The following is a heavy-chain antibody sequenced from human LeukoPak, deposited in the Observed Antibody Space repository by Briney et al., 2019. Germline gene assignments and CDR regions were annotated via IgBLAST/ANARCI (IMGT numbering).Heavy chain of an antibody. J-gene: IGHJ4*02. CDR2: ISGSGDRT. CDR1: GFTFSIYG. V-gene: IGHV3-23*01. Sequence: GGTLRLSCSASGFTFSIYGMSWVRQAPGKGLEWVSAISGSGDRTYYADSVKGRFTISRDNSNNTLYLQMNSLRAEDTAVYYCAKSRLKGFFDYWGQGTLVTVPS. CDR3: AKSRLKGFFDY.